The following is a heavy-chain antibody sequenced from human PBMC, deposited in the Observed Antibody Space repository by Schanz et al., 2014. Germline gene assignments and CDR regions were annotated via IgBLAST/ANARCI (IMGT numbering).Heavy chain of an antibody. CDR2: TNGDGTNA. D-gene: IGHD6-19*01. V-gene: IGHV3-74*02. J-gene: IGHJ4*02. Sequence: AQLVESGGGAVRPGGSLRLSCAASGFTLSSYWMHWVRQVPGKGLEWVSCTNGDGTNAKYADSVKGRFTISRDNAKKTLSLQMISLRAEDTALYYCAIIGVMVAVAGTRADYWGQGTLVTVSS. CDR3: AIIGVMVAVAGTRADY. CDR1: GFTLSSYW.